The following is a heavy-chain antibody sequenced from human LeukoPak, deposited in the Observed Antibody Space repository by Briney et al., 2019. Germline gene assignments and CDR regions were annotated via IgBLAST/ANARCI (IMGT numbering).Heavy chain of an antibody. J-gene: IGHJ2*01. V-gene: IGHV1-18*01. CDR1: GYTFTSYG. Sequence: GASVKVSCKASGYTFTSYGISWVRQAPGQGLEWMGWISAYNGNTNYAQKLQGRVTMTTDTSTSTAYMELRSLRSEDTAVYYCATDLYSKEIMVYADSWYFDLWGRGTLVTVSS. D-gene: IGHD2-8*01. CDR3: ATDLYSKEIMVYADSWYFDL. CDR2: ISAYNGNT.